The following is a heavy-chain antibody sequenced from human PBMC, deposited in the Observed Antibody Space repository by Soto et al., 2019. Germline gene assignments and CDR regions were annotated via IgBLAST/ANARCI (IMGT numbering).Heavy chain of an antibody. J-gene: IGHJ5*02. D-gene: IGHD3-3*01. V-gene: IGHV4-59*01. Sequence: SETLSLTCTVSGGSISSYYWSWIRQPPGKGLEWIGYIYYSGSTNYNPSLKSRVTISVDTSKNQFSLKLSSVTAADTAVYYCARERMVFGVVPYNWFDPWGQGTLVTVSS. CDR1: GGSISSYY. CDR2: IYYSGST. CDR3: ARERMVFGVVPYNWFDP.